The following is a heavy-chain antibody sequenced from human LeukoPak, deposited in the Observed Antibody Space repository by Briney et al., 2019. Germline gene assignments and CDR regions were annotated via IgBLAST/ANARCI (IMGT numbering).Heavy chain of an antibody. CDR2: ISSSSGSI. CDR3: GRDPRSGGPRFEY. CDR1: GFAFSSYS. J-gene: IGHJ4*02. V-gene: IGHV3-21*01. Sequence: GGSLRLSCAASGFAFSSYSMNWVRQAPEGGLEWVSSISSSSGSIDYADSVKGRFTISRDNAKNSLYLQMNSLRAEDTAVYYCGRDPRSGGPRFEYWGQGTLVTVSS. D-gene: IGHD2-15*01.